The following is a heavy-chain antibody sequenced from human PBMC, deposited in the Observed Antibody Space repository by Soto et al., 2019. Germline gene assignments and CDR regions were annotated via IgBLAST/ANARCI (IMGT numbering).Heavy chain of an antibody. Sequence: ASVKVSCKASGYTFTSYGISWVRQAPGQGLEWMGWISAYNGNTNYAQKLQGRVTMTTDTSTSTAYMELRSLRSDDTAVYYCARRYDSSGYYYFDYWGQVPLVTFST. V-gene: IGHV1-18*04. CDR1: GYTFTSYG. CDR2: ISAYNGNT. CDR3: ARRYDSSGYYYFDY. D-gene: IGHD3-22*01. J-gene: IGHJ4*02.